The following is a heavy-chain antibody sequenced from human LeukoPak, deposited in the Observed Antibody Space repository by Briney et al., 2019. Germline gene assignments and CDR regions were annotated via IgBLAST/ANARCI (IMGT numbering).Heavy chain of an antibody. Sequence: PSETLSLTCAVSGGSISSGDYSWSWIRQPPGKGLEWIGYIYHSGSTYYNPSLKSRVIISVDRSKNQFSLGMTSVTAADTAVYYCARGRSSSWYEAVFFDYWGQGTLVIVSS. D-gene: IGHD6-13*01. CDR2: IYHSGST. V-gene: IGHV4-30-2*01. J-gene: IGHJ4*02. CDR3: ARGRSSSWYEAVFFDY. CDR1: GGSISSGDYS.